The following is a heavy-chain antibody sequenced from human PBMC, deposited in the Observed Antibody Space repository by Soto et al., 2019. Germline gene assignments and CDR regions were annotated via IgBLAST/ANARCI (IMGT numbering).Heavy chain of an antibody. J-gene: IGHJ3*02. Sequence: QVQLVESGGGVVQPGRSLRLSCAASGFTFSSYGMHWVRQAPGKGLEWVAVISYDGSNKYYADSVKGRFTISRDNSENTLYLHMNSLSAEDTAVYYCAKEGQDAFDIWGQGKIVNVS. CDR3: AKEGQDAFDI. CDR2: ISYDGSNK. CDR1: GFTFSSYG. V-gene: IGHV3-30*18.